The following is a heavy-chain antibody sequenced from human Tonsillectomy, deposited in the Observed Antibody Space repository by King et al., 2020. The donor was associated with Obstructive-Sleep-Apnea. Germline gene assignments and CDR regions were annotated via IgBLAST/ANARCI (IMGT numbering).Heavy chain of an antibody. J-gene: IGHJ6*02. Sequence: VQLVESGGGLVQPGRSLRLSCAGSGFTFDDYAMHWVRQVPGKGLEWVSGSSWNSVTIGYADSVKGRLTITRDNAKKPLHLQMNSLRAEDTAVYYCAKDMTGDYDSSGDAKSYYYGLDVWGQGTTVTVSS. CDR2: SSWNSVTI. V-gene: IGHV3-9*01. D-gene: IGHD3-22*01. CDR1: GFTFDDYA. CDR3: AKDMTGDYDSSGDAKSYYYGLDV.